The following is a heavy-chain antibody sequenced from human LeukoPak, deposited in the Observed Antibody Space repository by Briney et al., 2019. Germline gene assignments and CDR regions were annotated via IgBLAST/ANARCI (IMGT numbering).Heavy chain of an antibody. Sequence: GASVKVSFKASGYIFSSYYMHWVRRAPGQGIEWLGVVYPSAGTSDPSQRFRARIALSDDTSTSTAYMELRSLKSEDTAIYFCVREYHGGYFDFWGQGTLVTVSS. D-gene: IGHD3-16*01. J-gene: IGHJ4*02. CDR1: GYIFSSYY. CDR3: VREYHGGYFDF. V-gene: IGHV1-46*03. CDR2: VYPSAGTS.